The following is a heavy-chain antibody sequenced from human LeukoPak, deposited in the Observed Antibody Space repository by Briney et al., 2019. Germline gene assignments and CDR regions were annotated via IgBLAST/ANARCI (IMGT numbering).Heavy chain of an antibody. D-gene: IGHD1-26*01. Sequence: GGSLRLSCAASGFTFSSYSMNWLRQAPGKGLEWVSSISSSSSYIYYADSVKGRFTISRDNAKNSLYLQMNSLRAEDTAVYYCAREDGSYSLPYFDYWGQGTLVTVSS. J-gene: IGHJ4*02. V-gene: IGHV3-21*01. CDR1: GFTFSSYS. CDR2: ISSSSSYI. CDR3: AREDGSYSLPYFDY.